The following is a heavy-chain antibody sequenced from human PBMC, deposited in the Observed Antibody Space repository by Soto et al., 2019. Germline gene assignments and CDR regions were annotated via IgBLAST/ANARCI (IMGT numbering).Heavy chain of an antibody. CDR3: ARVVRGVGVVNFFGWFDP. CDR2: IIPIYGSA. J-gene: IGHJ5*02. CDR1: GGTFSSYG. V-gene: IGHV1-69*13. D-gene: IGHD3-3*01. Sequence: SVKVSCKXSGGTFSSYGISWVRQAPGQGLEWMGGIIPIYGSASYSQSFQGRVTFTADESTSTAYMELSSLRSDDTAVYYCARVVRGVGVVNFFGWFDPWGQGSLVTVSS.